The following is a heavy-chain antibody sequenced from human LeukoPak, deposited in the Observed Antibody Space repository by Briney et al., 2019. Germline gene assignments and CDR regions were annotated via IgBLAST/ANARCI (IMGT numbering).Heavy chain of an antibody. J-gene: IGHJ3*01. CDR2: IYTSGST. CDR1: GGSISSYY. Sequence: SETLSLTCTVSGGSISSYYWSWIRQPAGKGLEWIGRIYTSGSTNYNPSLKSRVTMSVDTSKNQFSLKLSSVTAADTAVYYCARRVAAAPMYAFDFWGQGTMVTVFS. CDR3: ARRVAAAPMYAFDF. D-gene: IGHD6-13*01. V-gene: IGHV4-4*07.